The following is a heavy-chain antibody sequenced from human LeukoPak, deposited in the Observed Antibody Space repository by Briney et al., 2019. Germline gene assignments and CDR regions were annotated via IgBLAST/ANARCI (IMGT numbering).Heavy chain of an antibody. Sequence: PSETLSLTCTVSGASINSDTYYWGWIRQPPGKGLEWIGTHFHSGSACYNPSLRSRITMSLDTSENQLSLKLYSVTAADTAIYYCARYQTGTMFAVWGQGTLVTISS. V-gene: IGHV4-39*07. D-gene: IGHD1/OR15-1a*01. CDR3: ARYQTGTMFAV. CDR2: HFHSGSA. CDR1: GASINSDTYY. J-gene: IGHJ4*02.